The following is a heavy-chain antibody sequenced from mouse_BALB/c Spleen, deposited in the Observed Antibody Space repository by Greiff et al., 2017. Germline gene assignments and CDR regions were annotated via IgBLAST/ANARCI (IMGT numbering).Heavy chain of an antibody. V-gene: IGHV5-6*02. J-gene: IGHJ4*01. CDR1: GFTFSSYG. Sequence: DVMLVESGGDLVKPGGSLKLSCAASGFTFSSYGMSWVRQTPDKRLEWVATISSGGSYTYYPDSVKGRFTISRDNAKNTLYLQMSSLKSEDTAMYYCARTITTVVAPSMDYWGQGTSVTVSS. D-gene: IGHD1-1*01. CDR3: ARTITTVVAPSMDY. CDR2: ISSGGSYT.